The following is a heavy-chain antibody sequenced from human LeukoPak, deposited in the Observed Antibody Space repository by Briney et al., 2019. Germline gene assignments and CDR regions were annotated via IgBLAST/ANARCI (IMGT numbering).Heavy chain of an antibody. D-gene: IGHD2-15*01. CDR3: ARDRVRTTYCSGGSCYSNWYFDL. V-gene: IGHV1-18*01. Sequence: ASVKVSCKASGYTFTSYGISWVRQATGQGLEWMGWISAYNGNTNYAQKLQGRVTMTTDTSTSTAYMELRSLRSDDTAVYYCARDRVRTTYCSGGSCYSNWYFDLWGRGTLVTVSS. J-gene: IGHJ2*01. CDR1: GYTFTSYG. CDR2: ISAYNGNT.